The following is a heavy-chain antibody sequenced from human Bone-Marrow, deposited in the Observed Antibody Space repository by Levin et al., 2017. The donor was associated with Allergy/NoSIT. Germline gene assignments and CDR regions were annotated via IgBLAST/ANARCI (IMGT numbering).Heavy chain of an antibody. CDR3: ATSGRLVVPTDADV. CDR1: GLTFSSFS. D-gene: IGHD2-2*01. Sequence: GESLKISCVASGLTFSSFSLNWVRQAPGKGLEWVSSISSTSTYIYYADSVKGRFTISRDNARNSLFLQMNSLRAEDTAVYYCATSGRLVVPTDADVWGKGTTVTVSS. J-gene: IGHJ6*04. V-gene: IGHV3-21*01. CDR2: ISSTSTYI.